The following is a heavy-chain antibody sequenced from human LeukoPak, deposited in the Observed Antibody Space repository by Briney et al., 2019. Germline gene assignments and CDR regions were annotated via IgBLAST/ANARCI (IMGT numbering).Heavy chain of an antibody. CDR2: ILYDGSNK. CDR1: GFTFSSYA. Sequence: GGSLRLSCVASGFTFSSYAMHWVRQAPGKGLEWVAVILYDGSNKYYADSVKGRFTISRDNSKNTLYLQMNSLRAEDTAVYYCARSYDSSGFDYWGQGTLVTVSS. D-gene: IGHD3-22*01. J-gene: IGHJ4*02. CDR3: ARSYDSSGFDY. V-gene: IGHV3-30-3*01.